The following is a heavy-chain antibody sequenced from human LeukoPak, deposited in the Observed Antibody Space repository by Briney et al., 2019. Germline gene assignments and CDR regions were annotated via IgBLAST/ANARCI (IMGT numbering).Heavy chain of an antibody. J-gene: IGHJ6*03. Sequence: GGSLRLSCAVSGFAVRSNYISWVRQAPGKGLEWVSVIYSGGKVYYADSVRGRFTISRDNSRNTVYLQMNSLRAGDTAMHYCARGITIQGYYDDYFYMDVWGKGTTVTISS. V-gene: IGHV3-53*01. D-gene: IGHD1-1*01. CDR1: GFAVRSNY. CDR3: ARGITIQGYYDDYFYMDV. CDR2: IYSGGKV.